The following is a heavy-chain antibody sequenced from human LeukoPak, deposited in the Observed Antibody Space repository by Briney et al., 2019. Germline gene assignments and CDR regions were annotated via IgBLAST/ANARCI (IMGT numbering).Heavy chain of an antibody. CDR1: GGSISSSPYY. CDR2: IYYSGST. Sequence: SETLSLTCTVSGGSISSSPYYWVWTRQPPGKGLVWIGSIYYSGSTYYNPSLKSRVTISVDTSKNHSYLNLNSVTAADTAVYYCARPLNYYYCMDVWGKGTTVTVSS. CDR3: ARPLNYYYCMDV. J-gene: IGHJ6*03. V-gene: IGHV4-39*02.